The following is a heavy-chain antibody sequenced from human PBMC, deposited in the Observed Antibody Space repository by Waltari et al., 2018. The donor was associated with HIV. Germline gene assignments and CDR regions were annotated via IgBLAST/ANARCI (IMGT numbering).Heavy chain of an antibody. CDR2: IYTSGST. J-gene: IGHJ5*02. V-gene: IGHV4-4*07. D-gene: IGHD3-3*01. Sequence: QVQLQESGPGLVKPSETLSLTCTVSGGSISSYYWSWIRQPAGKGLEWIGRIYTSGSTNYNPSLKSRVTMSVDTSKNQFSLKLSSVTAADTAVYYCAREGVTIFGVVIIRGNWFDPWGQGTLVTVSS. CDR1: GGSISSYY. CDR3: AREGVTIFGVVIIRGNWFDP.